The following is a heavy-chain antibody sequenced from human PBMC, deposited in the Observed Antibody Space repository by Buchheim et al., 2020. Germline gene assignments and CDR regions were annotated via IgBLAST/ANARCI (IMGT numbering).Heavy chain of an antibody. D-gene: IGHD2-8*01. CDR1: GFTFSSYA. CDR2: ISYDGSNK. CDR3: ARDRTEVYATLYYYYGMDV. V-gene: IGHV3-30-3*01. Sequence: QVQLVESGGGVVQPGRSLRLSCAASGFTFSSYAMHWVRQAPGKGLAWVAVISYDGSNKYYADSVKGRFTIYRDNSKNTLYLQMNSLRAEDTAVYYCARDRTEVYATLYYYYGMDVWGQGTT. J-gene: IGHJ6*02.